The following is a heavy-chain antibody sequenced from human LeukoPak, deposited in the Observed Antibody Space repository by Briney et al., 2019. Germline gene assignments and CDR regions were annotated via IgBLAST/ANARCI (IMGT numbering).Heavy chain of an antibody. CDR2: IYYSGST. D-gene: IGHD2-2*01. CDR3: ARRGVVPAAMLGAFWYFDL. CDR1: GGSISSGDYY. J-gene: IGHJ2*01. V-gene: IGHV4-30-4*08. Sequence: PSETLSLTCTVCGGSISSGDYYWSWIRQPPGKGLEWIGYIYYSGSTYYNPSLKSRVTISVDTSKNQFSLKLSSVTAADTAVYYCARRGVVPAAMLGAFWYFDLWGRGTLVTVSS.